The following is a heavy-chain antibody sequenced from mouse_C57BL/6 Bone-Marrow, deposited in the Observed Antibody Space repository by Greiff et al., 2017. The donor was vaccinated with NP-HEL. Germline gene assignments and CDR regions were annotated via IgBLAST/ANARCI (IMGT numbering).Heavy chain of an antibody. CDR3: AGRGNYPYYFDD. V-gene: IGHV2-2*01. CDR2: IWRAGST. CDR1: GFSFTSYG. Sequence: VQVVESGPGLVQPSQSLSITCTVSGFSFTSYGVHWVRQSPGKGLEWLGVIWRAGSTDNNAAFISRLSILTDNTKSQVFFKMNSLQADDTSIYYCAGRGNYPYYFDDRGQSTTLTVAS. D-gene: IGHD2-1*01. J-gene: IGHJ2*01.